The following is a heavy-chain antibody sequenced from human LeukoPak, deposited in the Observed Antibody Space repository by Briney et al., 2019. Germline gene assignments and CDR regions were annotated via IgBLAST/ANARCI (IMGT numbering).Heavy chain of an antibody. CDR3: AELGITMIGGV. Sequence: GGSLRLSCEASGFSFSSYNMDWVRQTPGKGLEWISSITTSSSYTFYADSVKGRFTISRDNAKNSLYLQMNSLRAEDTAVYYCAELGITMIGGVWGKGTTVTISS. D-gene: IGHD3-10*02. V-gene: IGHV3-21*01. CDR2: ITTSSSYT. CDR1: GFSFSSYN. J-gene: IGHJ6*04.